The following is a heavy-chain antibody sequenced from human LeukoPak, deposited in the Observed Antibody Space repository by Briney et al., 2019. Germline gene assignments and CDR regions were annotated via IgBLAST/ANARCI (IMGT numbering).Heavy chain of an antibody. CDR2: IIPIFGTA. Sequence: GASVKVSCKASGGTFSSYAISWVRQAPGQGLEWMGGIIPIFGTANYAQKFQSRVTITADESTSTAYMELSSLRSEDTAVYYCARTHPYYYDSSGYYAFDYWGQGTLVTVSS. CDR3: ARTHPYYYDSSGYYAFDY. J-gene: IGHJ4*02. V-gene: IGHV1-69*13. D-gene: IGHD3-22*01. CDR1: GGTFSSYA.